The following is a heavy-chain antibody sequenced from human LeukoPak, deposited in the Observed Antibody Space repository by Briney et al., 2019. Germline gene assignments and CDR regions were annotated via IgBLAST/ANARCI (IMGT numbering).Heavy chain of an antibody. D-gene: IGHD3-9*01. V-gene: IGHV3-30*04. CDR2: ISYQGSNE. J-gene: IGHJ4*02. CDR1: GLTFSTYP. CDR3: ARVHDTTGYYHYFDS. Sequence: PGGSLRLSCEASGLTFSTYPMHWVRQPPDKGLEWVAMISYQGSNEYYADSVKGRFTISRDNSKNTLYLQMNNPRVEDTAIYYCARVHDTTGYYHYFDSWGQGTLVTVSP.